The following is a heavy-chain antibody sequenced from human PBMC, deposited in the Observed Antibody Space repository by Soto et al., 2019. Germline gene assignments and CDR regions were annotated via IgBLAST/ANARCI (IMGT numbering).Heavy chain of an antibody. CDR1: GFTFSSSW. V-gene: IGHV3-74*01. Sequence: QPGGSLRLSCAASGFTFSSSWMHWVRQAPGKGLVWVSRINGDGSSVNYADFAKGRFTISRDNAKNTLYLEMNTLRAEDTAVYYCVRRLPVAGTYDFWGQGTLVTVSS. D-gene: IGHD6-19*01. CDR3: VRRLPVAGTYDF. CDR2: INGDGSSV. J-gene: IGHJ4*02.